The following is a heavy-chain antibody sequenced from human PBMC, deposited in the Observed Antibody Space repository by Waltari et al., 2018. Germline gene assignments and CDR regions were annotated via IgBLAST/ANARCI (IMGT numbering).Heavy chain of an antibody. CDR3: ARDGGSGYYFDY. D-gene: IGHD3-10*01. V-gene: IGHV3-23*03. CDR2: IYSGGST. J-gene: IGHJ4*02. Sequence: EVQLLESGGGLVQPGGSLRLSCAASGFTFSSYAMSWVRQAPGKGLEWVSVIYSGGSTYYADSVKGRFTISRDNSKNTLYLQMNSLRAEDTAVYYCARDGGSGYYFDYWGQGTLVTVSS. CDR1: GFTFSSYA.